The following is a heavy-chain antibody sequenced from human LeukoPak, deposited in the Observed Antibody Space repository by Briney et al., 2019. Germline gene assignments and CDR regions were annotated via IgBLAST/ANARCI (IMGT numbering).Heavy chain of an antibody. Sequence: GGSLRLSCAASGSTFSSYGMHWVRQAPGKGLKWVAVISYDGSNKYYADSVKGRFTISRDNSKNTLYLQMNSLRAEDTAVYYCAKDHTVVTSHFDYWGQGTLVTVSS. V-gene: IGHV3-30*18. CDR2: ISYDGSNK. CDR3: AKDHTVVTSHFDY. J-gene: IGHJ4*02. D-gene: IGHD4-23*01. CDR1: GSTFSSYG.